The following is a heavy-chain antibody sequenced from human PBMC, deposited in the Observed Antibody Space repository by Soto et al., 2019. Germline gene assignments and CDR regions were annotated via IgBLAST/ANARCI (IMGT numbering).Heavy chain of an antibody. D-gene: IGHD3-3*01. J-gene: IGHJ6*02. V-gene: IGHV3-23*01. CDR2: ISGSGGST. CDR1: GFTFSSYA. Sequence: WGSLRLSCAASGFTFSSYAISWVRQAPGKGLEWVSAISGSGGSTYYADSVKGRFTISRDNSKNTLYLQMNSLRAEDTAVYYCATPKYYDFWSGYYKGRDYYYGMDVWGQGTTVTVSS. CDR3: ATPKYYDFWSGYYKGRDYYYGMDV.